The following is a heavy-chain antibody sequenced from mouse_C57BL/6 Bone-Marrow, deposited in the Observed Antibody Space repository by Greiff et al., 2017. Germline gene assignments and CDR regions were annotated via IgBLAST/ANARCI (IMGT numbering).Heavy chain of an antibody. CDR1: GYTFTGYW. CDR2: ILPGSGST. V-gene: IGHV1-9*01. Sequence: QVQLQQSGAELMKPGASVKLSCKATGYTFTGYWIEWVKQRPGHGLEWIGEILPGSGSTNYNEKFKGKATLTADTSTNTAYMQLSSLTTEDTAIYDCARGGSSWRDDWGQGTTRTVSS. D-gene: IGHD1-1*01. J-gene: IGHJ2*01. CDR3: ARGGSSWRDD.